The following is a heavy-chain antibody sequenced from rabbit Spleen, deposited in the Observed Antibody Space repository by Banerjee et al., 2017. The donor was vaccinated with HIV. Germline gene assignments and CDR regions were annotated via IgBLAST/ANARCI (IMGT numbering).Heavy chain of an antibody. CDR3: VRGASSSGYYNL. D-gene: IGHD1-1*01. V-gene: IGHV1S47*01. Sequence: QDQVVESGGGLVQPGGSLKLSCKASGFDLSGYGVSWVRQAPGKGLEWIGYIDPLFGSKYYASWVNGRFTISSHNAQNTLYLELNSLTAADTATYFCVRGASSSGYYNLWGPGTLVTVS. CDR2: IDPLFGSK. J-gene: IGHJ4*01. CDR1: GFDLSGYG.